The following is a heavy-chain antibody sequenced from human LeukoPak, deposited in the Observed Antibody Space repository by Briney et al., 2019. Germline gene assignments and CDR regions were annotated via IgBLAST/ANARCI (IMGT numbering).Heavy chain of an antibody. CDR1: GYTFTGYY. J-gene: IGHJ2*01. D-gene: IGHD4-17*01. CDR2: INPNSGGR. Sequence: ASVKVSCKASGYTFTGYYMHWVRQAPGEGVEWMGWINPNSGGRIYAQKFQGRVTMTRDTSISTAYMELSSLRSDDTAVYYCARYYGDLHWYFDLWGRGTLVTVST. CDR3: ARYYGDLHWYFDL. V-gene: IGHV1-2*02.